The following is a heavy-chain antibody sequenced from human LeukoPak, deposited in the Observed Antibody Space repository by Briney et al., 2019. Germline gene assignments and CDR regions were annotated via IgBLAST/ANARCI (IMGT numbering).Heavy chain of an antibody. D-gene: IGHD3-22*01. CDR2: IYSGGST. CDR3: ARDLYDSSGELFDY. J-gene: IGHJ4*02. Sequence: GGSLRLSCAASGFTVSSNYMSWVRQAPGKGLEWVSVIYSGGSTYYADSVKGRFTISRDNSKNTLYLQMNSLRAEDTAVYYCARDLYDSSGELFDYWGQGTLVTVSS. CDR1: GFTVSSNY. V-gene: IGHV3-66*01.